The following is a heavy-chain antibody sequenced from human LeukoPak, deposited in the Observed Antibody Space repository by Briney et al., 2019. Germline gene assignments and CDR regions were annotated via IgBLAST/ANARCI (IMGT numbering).Heavy chain of an antibody. Sequence: GESLKISCKGSGYSFTTYWVVWVRQMPGKGLEWMGSIYPGDSDTRYRPSFQGQVTISVDKSTTTAYLQWSSLKASDTAIYYCARASGYCSSTSCYRYLDYWGQGTLVTVSA. D-gene: IGHD2-2*01. J-gene: IGHJ4*02. CDR1: GYSFTTYW. CDR2: IYPGDSDT. V-gene: IGHV5-51*01. CDR3: ARASGYCSSTSCYRYLDY.